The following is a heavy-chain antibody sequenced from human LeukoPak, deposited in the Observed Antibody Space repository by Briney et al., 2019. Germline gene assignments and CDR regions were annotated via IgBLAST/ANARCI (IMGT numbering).Heavy chain of an antibody. V-gene: IGHV3-48*01. CDR3: ARDGDFWSGYYAADDAFDI. CDR2: ISSSSSTI. J-gene: IGHJ3*02. Sequence: GGSLRLSCAASGFTFSSYSMNWVRQAPGKGLEWVSYISSSSSTIYYADSVKGRFTISRDNAKNSLYLQMNSLRAEDTAVYYCARDGDFWSGYYAADDAFDIWGQGTMVTVSS. CDR1: GFTFSSYS. D-gene: IGHD3-3*01.